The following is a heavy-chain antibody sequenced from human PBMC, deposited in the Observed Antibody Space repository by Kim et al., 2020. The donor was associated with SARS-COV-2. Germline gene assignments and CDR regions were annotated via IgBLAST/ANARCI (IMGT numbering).Heavy chain of an antibody. CDR2: INHSGST. CDR3: ARGPPEYSSPSFYYYYYM. J-gene: IGHJ6*03. Sequence: SETLSLTCAVYGGSFSGYYWSWIRQPPGKGLEWIGEINHSGSTNYNPSLKSRVTISVDTSKNQFSLKLSSVTAADTAVYYCARGPPEYSSPSFYYYYYM. CDR1: GGSFSGYY. D-gene: IGHD6-6*01. V-gene: IGHV4-34*01.